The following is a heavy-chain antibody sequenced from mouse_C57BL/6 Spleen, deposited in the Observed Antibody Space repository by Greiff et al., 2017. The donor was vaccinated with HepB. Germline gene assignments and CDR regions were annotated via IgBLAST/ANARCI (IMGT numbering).Heavy chain of an antibody. D-gene: IGHD1-1*01. CDR2: IYPGSGST. Sequence: QVQLQQPGAELVKPGASVKMSCKASGYTFTSYWITWVKQRPGQGLEWIGDIYPGSGSTNYNEKFKSKATLTVDTSSSTAYMQLSSLTSEDSAVYYCARGPPVVATNAMDYWGQGTSVTVSS. CDR1: GYTFTSYW. J-gene: IGHJ4*01. V-gene: IGHV1-55*01. CDR3: ARGPPVVATNAMDY.